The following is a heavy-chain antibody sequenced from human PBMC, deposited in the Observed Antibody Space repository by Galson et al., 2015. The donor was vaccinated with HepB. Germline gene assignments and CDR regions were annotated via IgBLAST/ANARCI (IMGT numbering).Heavy chain of an antibody. CDR3: ARHRYSSSWANWYFDL. Sequence: QSGAEVKKPGESLKISCKGSGYSFTGYWIGWVRQMPGKGLEWMGIIYPGDSDTRYSPSFQGQVTISADKSISTAYLQWSSLKASDTAMYYCARHRYSSSWANWYFDLWGRGTLVTVSS. V-gene: IGHV5-51*01. J-gene: IGHJ2*01. CDR1: GYSFTGYW. CDR2: IYPGDSDT. D-gene: IGHD6-13*01.